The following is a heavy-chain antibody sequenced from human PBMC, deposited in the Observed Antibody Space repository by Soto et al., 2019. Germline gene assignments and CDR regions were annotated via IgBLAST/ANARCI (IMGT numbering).Heavy chain of an antibody. D-gene: IGHD1-26*01. CDR3: ARSQHRSSGSYYLDAFDI. Sequence: GESLKISCAASGFTFSSYAMHWVRQAPGKGLEWVAVISYDGSNKYYADSVKGRFTISRDNSKNTLYLQMNSLRAEDTAVYYCARSQHRSSGSYYLDAFDIWGQGTMVTVSS. CDR2: ISYDGSNK. J-gene: IGHJ3*02. V-gene: IGHV3-30*04. CDR1: GFTFSSYA.